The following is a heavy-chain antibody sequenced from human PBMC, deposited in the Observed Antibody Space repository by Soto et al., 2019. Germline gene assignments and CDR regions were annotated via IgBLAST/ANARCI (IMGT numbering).Heavy chain of an antibody. D-gene: IGHD6-6*01. Sequence: SETLSLTCSVSSDSMNSGGYYWSWIRQHPGKGLEWIGYIYSNRDTYYNPSLKSRVTISVDTSKNQFSLNLTSVTAADTAVYYCARRGGSSSGYYYYAMDVWGQGTTVTVSS. CDR2: IYSNRDT. J-gene: IGHJ6*02. CDR3: ARRGGSSSGYYYYAMDV. CDR1: SDSMNSGGYY. V-gene: IGHV4-31*03.